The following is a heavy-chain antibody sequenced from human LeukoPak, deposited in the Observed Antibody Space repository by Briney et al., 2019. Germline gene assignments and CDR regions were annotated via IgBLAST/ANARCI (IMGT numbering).Heavy chain of an antibody. D-gene: IGHD6-13*01. CDR2: ISYDGSNK. J-gene: IGHJ4*02. Sequence: GGSLRLSCAASGLIFSNYAMHWVRQAPGKGLEWVAVISYDGSNKYYADSVKGRFTISRDNSKNTLYLQMNSLRAVDTAVYYCAKVGSSSSWYKDYWGQGTLVTVSS. V-gene: IGHV3-30*18. CDR3: AKVGSSSSWYKDY. CDR1: GLIFSNYA.